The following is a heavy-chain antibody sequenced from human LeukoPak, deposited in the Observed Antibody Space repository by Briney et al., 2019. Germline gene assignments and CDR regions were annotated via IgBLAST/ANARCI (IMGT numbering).Heavy chain of an antibody. CDR2: IYYTGST. CDR3: ARVVLTGWNYFDY. Sequence: SETLSLTCTVSGGSITSGGFCWSWVRQHPGKGLEWMGHIYYTGSTYYNPSLKSRVIMSVDTSRNQFSLKLSSVTAADTAVYYCARVVLTGWNYFDYWGQGTLVTVSS. D-gene: IGHD3-9*01. CDR1: GGSITSGGFC. J-gene: IGHJ4*02. V-gene: IGHV4-31*03.